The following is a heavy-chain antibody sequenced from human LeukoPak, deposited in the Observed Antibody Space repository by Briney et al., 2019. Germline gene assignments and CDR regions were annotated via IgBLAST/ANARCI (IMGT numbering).Heavy chain of an antibody. CDR3: ARMAIFYDTTGYYYQIHFAY. V-gene: IGHV3-7*01. Sequence: GGSLRLSCAASGFSFSSYWMSWVRQAPGKGLEWLANIKADGSEKSYVASVKGRFTVSRDNAKNSLFLQMNSLRAEDTAVYYCARMAIFYDTTGYYYQIHFAYWGQGNLVTVSS. D-gene: IGHD3-22*01. J-gene: IGHJ4*02. CDR1: GFSFSSYW. CDR2: IKADGSEK.